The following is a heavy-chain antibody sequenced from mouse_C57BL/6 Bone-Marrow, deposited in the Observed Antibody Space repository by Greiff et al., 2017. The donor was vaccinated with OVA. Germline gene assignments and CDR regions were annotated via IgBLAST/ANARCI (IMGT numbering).Heavy chain of an antibody. CDR2: IRSKSSNYAT. CDR3: VRGYYGSRGYAMDY. D-gene: IGHD1-1*01. Sequence: EVKLMESGGGLVQPKGSLKLSCAASGFTFNTYAMHWVRQAPGKGLEWVARIRSKSSNYATYYADSVKDRFTSRDDSQSMLYLQMNNLKTEYTAMYYCVRGYYGSRGYAMDYWGQGTSVTVSS. J-gene: IGHJ4*01. CDR1: GFTFNTYA. V-gene: IGHV10-3*01.